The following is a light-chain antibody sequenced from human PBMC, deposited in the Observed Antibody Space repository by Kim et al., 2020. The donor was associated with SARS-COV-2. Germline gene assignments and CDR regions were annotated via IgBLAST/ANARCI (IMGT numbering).Light chain of an antibody. CDR2: GAS. J-gene: IGKJ2*01. V-gene: IGKV3-20*01. CDR3: QQYGSSPPMYT. Sequence: PGGVATLSCRASQSVSSIYLAWYQQKPGQAPRLLIYGASTRATGIPDRFSGSGSGTDFTLTISRLEPEDFAVYYCQQYGSSPPMYTFGQGTKLEI. CDR1: QSVSSIY.